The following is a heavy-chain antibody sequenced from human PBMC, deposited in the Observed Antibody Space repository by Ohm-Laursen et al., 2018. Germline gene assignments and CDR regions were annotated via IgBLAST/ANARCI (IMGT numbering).Heavy chain of an antibody. Sequence: SLRLSCAASGFTFGSYAMTWVRQAPGKGLEWVSTISANGVTTWYADSVKGRFTISRDNPETTVFLQLNSLRVDDTAVYYCAKDRMVYADWGQGTLVTVSS. CDR3: AKDRMVYAD. D-gene: IGHD2-8*01. CDR2: ISANGVTT. CDR1: GFTFGSYA. V-gene: IGHV3-23*01. J-gene: IGHJ4*02.